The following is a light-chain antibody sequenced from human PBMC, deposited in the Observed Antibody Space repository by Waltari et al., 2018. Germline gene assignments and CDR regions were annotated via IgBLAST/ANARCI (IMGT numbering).Light chain of an antibody. V-gene: IGLV1-40*01. CDR2: RVN. Sequence: QSVLTQPPSVSGAPGQRVTISCSGSGSNIGAGYDVHWYRQLPGKAPTLLIYRVNTRPPGVSYRFSGSQFDTSASLAIAGLQADDEADYYCQSYDTTLSVVFGGGTKLTVL. CDR3: QSYDTTLSVV. CDR1: GSNIGAGYD. J-gene: IGLJ2*01.